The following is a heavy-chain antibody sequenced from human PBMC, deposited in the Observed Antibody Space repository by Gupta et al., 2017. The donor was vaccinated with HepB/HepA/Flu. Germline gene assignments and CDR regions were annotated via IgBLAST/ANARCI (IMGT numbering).Heavy chain of an antibody. D-gene: IGHD1-26*01. V-gene: IGHV1-24*01. CDR3: ATAGGSYGSDYYYGMDV. CDR1: GSTLTELS. CDR2: CDPEDGET. Sequence: QVQLVQSGAEVKKPGASVKVPCKVSGSTLTELSMHWVRPAPGKGLEWMGGCDPEDGETIYAQKFQGRVNMTEDPSTDTAYMELSSLRSEDTAVYYCATAGGSYGSDYYYGMDVWGQGTTVTVS. J-gene: IGHJ6*02.